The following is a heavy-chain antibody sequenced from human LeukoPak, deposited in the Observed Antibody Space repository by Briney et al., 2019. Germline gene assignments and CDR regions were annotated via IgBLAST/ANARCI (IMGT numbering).Heavy chain of an antibody. J-gene: IGHJ5*02. D-gene: IGHD3-16*02. Sequence: PSETLSLTCIVFGDSINSYYWSWIRQPPGKGLEWIAYIYHSGDSNYNPSLKSRVTMSVDTSKNQFSLKLSSVTAADTAVYYCARDPISPYDYVWGSYRDLDWFDPWGQGTLVTVSS. CDR1: GDSINSYY. CDR2: IYHSGDS. CDR3: ARDPISPYDYVWGSYRDLDWFDP. V-gene: IGHV4-59*12.